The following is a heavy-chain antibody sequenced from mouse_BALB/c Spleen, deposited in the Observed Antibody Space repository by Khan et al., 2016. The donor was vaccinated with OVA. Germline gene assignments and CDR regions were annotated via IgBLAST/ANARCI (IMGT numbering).Heavy chain of an antibody. CDR2: IWNDGTT. J-gene: IGHJ4*01. CDR3: ARQPYYHYNIMDY. V-gene: IGHV2-6-1*01. CDR1: EFSLTNYG. D-gene: IGHD2-10*01. Sequence: VQLQESGPGLAAPSQSLSITCTISEFSLTNYGVHWVRQPPGKGLEWLVVIWNDGTTTYNSSLKSRLTITKDNSQSQVSLKMNSLQTDDTAIYFCARQPYYHYNIMDYWGQGTSVTVSS.